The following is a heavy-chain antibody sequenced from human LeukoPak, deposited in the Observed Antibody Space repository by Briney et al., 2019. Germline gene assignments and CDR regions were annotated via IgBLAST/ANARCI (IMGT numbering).Heavy chain of an antibody. CDR2: INGDASST. J-gene: IGHJ4*02. D-gene: IGHD5-18*01. CDR1: GLTLRGYW. CDR3: ARARGNTYGYFEY. Sequence: GGSLRLSCAASGLTLRGYWMHWVRQAPGKGLVWVSRINGDASSTSYADSVKGRFTISRDNAKSTLYLQMNCLRVEDTAVYYCARARGNTYGYFEYWGQGTLVTVSS. V-gene: IGHV3-74*01.